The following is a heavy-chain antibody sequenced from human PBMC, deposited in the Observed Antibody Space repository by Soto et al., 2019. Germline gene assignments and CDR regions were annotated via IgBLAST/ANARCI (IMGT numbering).Heavy chain of an antibody. CDR1: GGAFSDYY. V-gene: IGHV4-34*02. Sequence: QVQLQQRGAGLLKPSETLSLTCAVLGGAFSDYYWTWIRQPPGKGLEWYGEINHSGSTSYNPSLKSRLTLSVDTSTKEFSLNLSSVTAADTAAYHCVRGRAFMSRVAFDIWGQGTRVTVSS. D-gene: IGHD1-26*01. CDR3: VRGRAFMSRVAFDI. J-gene: IGHJ3*02. CDR2: INHSGST.